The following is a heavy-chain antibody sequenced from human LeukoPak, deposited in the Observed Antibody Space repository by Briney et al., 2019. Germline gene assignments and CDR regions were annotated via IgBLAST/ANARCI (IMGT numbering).Heavy chain of an antibody. J-gene: IGHJ4*02. CDR3: ARDGRAGSGYYRKDDY. CDR1: GYTFTGYY. CDR2: INPNSGGT. D-gene: IGHD3-22*01. V-gene: IGHV1-2*06. Sequence: ASVKVSCKASGYTFTGYYMHWVRQAPGQGLEWMGRINPNSGGTNYAQKFQGRVTMTRDTSISTAYMELSRLRSDDTAVYYCARDGRAGSGYYRKDDYWGQGTLVTVSS.